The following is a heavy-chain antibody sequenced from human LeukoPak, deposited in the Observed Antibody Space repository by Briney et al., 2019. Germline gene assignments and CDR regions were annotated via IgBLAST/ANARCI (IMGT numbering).Heavy chain of an antibody. CDR3: ARDGYGGRYFDY. V-gene: IGHV4-59*11. CDR2: IYYSGST. CDR1: GGSISSHY. Sequence: SETLSLTCTVSGGSISSHYWSWIRQPPGKGLEWIGYIYYSGSTNYNPCLKSRVTISVDTSKNQFSLKLSSVPAADTAVYYCARDGYGGRYFDYWGQGTLVTVSS. D-gene: IGHD4-23*01. J-gene: IGHJ4*02.